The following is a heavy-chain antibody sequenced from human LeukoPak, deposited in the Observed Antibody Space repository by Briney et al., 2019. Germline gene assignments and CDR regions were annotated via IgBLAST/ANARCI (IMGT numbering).Heavy chain of an antibody. D-gene: IGHD2-21*01. CDR2: ISAYNGHT. V-gene: IGHV1-18*01. J-gene: IGHJ4*02. Sequence: ASVKVSCKASGYTFSSYGLSWVRQAPGQGLEWVGWISAYNGHTRYAQNLQGRVTMTTDTSTSTAYMEVRSLRSDDTAVYYCARWGTRGAYSVVDYWGQGTLVTVSS. CDR1: GYTFSSYG. CDR3: ARWGTRGAYSVVDY.